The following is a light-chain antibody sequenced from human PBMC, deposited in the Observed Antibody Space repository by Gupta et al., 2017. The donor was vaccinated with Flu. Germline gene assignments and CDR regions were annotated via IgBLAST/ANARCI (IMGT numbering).Light chain of an antibody. CDR1: TGAVTNGHD. J-gene: IGLJ2*01. Sequence: QAVVTQEPSLTVSPGGTVTLTCGSSTGAVTNGHDPYRLQTTPAPAPRTLSYDTRDTHSCTPSCVSGSLPAATVAMTLSRAQADDDSYYSSMHSNGAGRVFGGGTRLTVL. CDR2: DTR. CDR3: MHSNGAGRV. V-gene: IGLV7-46*01.